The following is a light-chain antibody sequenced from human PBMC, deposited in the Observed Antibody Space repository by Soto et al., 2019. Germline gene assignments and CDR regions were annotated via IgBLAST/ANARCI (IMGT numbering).Light chain of an antibody. CDR1: QSIFTY. J-gene: IGKJ4*01. CDR2: DAI. Sequence: EIVLTQSPATLSLSPGQGATLSCRASQSIFTYLAWYQHKPGQGPRLLIDDAIYRVTGTPARFGGSGSGTDFTLTINSLEPEDFAVYYCQQRRDWPLTFGGGTRVEV. CDR3: QQRRDWPLT. V-gene: IGKV3-11*01.